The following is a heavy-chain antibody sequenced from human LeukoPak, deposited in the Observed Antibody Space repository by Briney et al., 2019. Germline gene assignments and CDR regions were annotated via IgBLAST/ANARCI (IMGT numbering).Heavy chain of an antibody. Sequence: GGSLRLSCAASGFTFSNYGMHWVRQAPGKGLEWVAVISYDGSNKYYADSVKGRFTISRDNSKNTLYLQMNSLRAEDTAVYYCAKIPKDYFDYWGQGTLVTVSS. V-gene: IGHV3-30*18. CDR3: AKIPKDYFDY. J-gene: IGHJ4*02. CDR1: GFTFSNYG. CDR2: ISYDGSNK.